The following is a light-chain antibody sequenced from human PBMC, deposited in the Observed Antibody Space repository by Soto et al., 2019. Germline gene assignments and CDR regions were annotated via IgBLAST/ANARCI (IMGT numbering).Light chain of an antibody. CDR2: KAS. V-gene: IGKV1-5*03. CDR3: QQYNSYRA. Sequence: DIQMTQSPSTLSASVGDRVTITCRASQSISNWLAWHQQKPGKAPKLLIYKASSLGSGVPSRFSGSGSGTEFTLTISSLQPDDFATYYCQQYNSYRAFGQGTKVEIK. CDR1: QSISNW. J-gene: IGKJ1*01.